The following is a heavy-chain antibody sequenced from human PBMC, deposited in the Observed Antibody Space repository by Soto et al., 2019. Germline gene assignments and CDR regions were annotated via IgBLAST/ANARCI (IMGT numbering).Heavy chain of an antibody. D-gene: IGHD5-18*01. CDR1: GDSISSNNW. Sequence: QVQLQESGPGLVKPSGTLSLTCAVSGDSISSNNWWSWVRHPPGKGLEWIGEIYHSGNTNYNPSLKSRDTISVDKSKNQFSLKLSSVTAADTAVYYCARENMVKSIDYWGQGTLVTVPS. CDR3: ARENMVKSIDY. V-gene: IGHV4-4*02. CDR2: IYHSGNT. J-gene: IGHJ4*02.